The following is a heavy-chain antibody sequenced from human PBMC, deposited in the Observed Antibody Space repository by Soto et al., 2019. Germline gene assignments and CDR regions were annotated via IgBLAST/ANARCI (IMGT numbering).Heavy chain of an antibody. CDR2: IKSKTDGGTT. D-gene: IGHD6-19*01. CDR3: TTGYSSGWYSGAPDY. J-gene: IGHJ4*02. Sequence: PWGSLRLSCAASGFTFINAWISCFRQSPFKWLEWVGRIKSKTDGGTTDYAAPVKGRFTISRDDSKNTLYLQMNSLKTEDTAVYYCTTGYSSGWYSGAPDYWGQGTLVTVSS. V-gene: IGHV3-15*01. CDR1: GFTFINAW.